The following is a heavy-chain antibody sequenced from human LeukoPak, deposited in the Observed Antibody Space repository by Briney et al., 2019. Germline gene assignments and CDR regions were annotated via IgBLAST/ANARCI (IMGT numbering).Heavy chain of an antibody. Sequence: GGSLRLSCAASGFTFSSYAMSWVRQAPGKGLKWVANIKQDGSEKYYVDSVKGRFTISRDNAQNSLYLQMNSLRAEDTAIYYCATSTAAAGTDWGQGTLVTVSS. V-gene: IGHV3-7*03. CDR2: IKQDGSEK. J-gene: IGHJ4*02. CDR3: ATSTAAAGTD. D-gene: IGHD6-13*01. CDR1: GFTFSSYA.